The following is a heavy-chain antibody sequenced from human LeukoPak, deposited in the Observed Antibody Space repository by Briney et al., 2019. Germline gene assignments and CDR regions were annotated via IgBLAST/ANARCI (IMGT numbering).Heavy chain of an antibody. CDR1: GFTVSSNY. Sequence: GGSLRLSCAASGFTVSSNYMSWVRQAPGKGLEWVASIKYDGSEIYYVDSVKGRFTISRDNAKNSLYLQMNSLRAEDTALYYCARDHSDPGLFFDYWGQGTLLTVSS. V-gene: IGHV3-7*01. CDR2: IKYDGSEI. D-gene: IGHD2-15*01. CDR3: ARDHSDPGLFFDY. J-gene: IGHJ4*02.